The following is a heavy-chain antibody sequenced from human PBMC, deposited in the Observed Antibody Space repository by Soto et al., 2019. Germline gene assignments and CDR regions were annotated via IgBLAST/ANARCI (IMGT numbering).Heavy chain of an antibody. CDR1: YNSISSGYY. Sequence: SETLSLTCAVSYNSISSGYYWGWIRQPPGKGLEWIGIIYHSGSTYYNPSLRSRVSISLDTSKNQFSLKLSSVTAADTAMYYCARGLEYYGMDVWGQGTTVTVSS. V-gene: IGHV4-38-2*01. J-gene: IGHJ6*02. CDR3: ARGLEYYGMDV. D-gene: IGHD3-3*01. CDR2: IYHSGST.